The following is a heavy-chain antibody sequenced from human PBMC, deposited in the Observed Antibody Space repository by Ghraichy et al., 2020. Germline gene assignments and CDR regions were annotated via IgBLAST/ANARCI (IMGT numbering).Heavy chain of an antibody. D-gene: IGHD6-13*01. J-gene: IGHJ1*01. CDR1: GFTFSTYA. CDR2: ISGGGGST. V-gene: IGHV3-23*01. Sequence: GESLNISCAASGFTFSTYAMSWVRQAPGKGLEWVSGISGGGGSTYYADSVKGRFTISRDNSKNTLYLQMNSLRAEDTAVYYCAKAQSGYSGLWGPSPLKSEHFQHWGQGTLVTVSS. CDR3: AKAQSGYSGLWGPSPLKSEHFQH.